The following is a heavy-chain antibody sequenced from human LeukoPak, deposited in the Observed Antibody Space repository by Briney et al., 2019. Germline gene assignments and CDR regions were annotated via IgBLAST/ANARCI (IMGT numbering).Heavy chain of an antibody. D-gene: IGHD2-2*01. CDR1: GDSINDYY. Sequence: SATLSLTCTVSGDSINDYYWTCIRPSPGKGLEWIGYVYFSGTATSHPSRRSRVTISLNTSKNQFSLKLSSVTAADTAVYYCARRFCSSARCYLTFNWFDPWGQGILVTVSS. CDR3: ARRFCSSARCYLTFNWFDP. J-gene: IGHJ5*02. CDR2: VYFSGTA. V-gene: IGHV4-59*01.